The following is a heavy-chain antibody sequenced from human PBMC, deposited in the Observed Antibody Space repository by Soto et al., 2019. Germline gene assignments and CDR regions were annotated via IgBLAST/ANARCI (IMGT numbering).Heavy chain of an antibody. CDR1: GGSMTSYY. CDR2: VYSSGGT. Sequence: SETLSLTCTVSGGSMTSYYWTWVRQPAGKGLEWIGRVYSSGGTHYNPSLKSRVTISLDTSKNQFSLRLLSVTDADTAVYFCARGQRFSDWFDPWGQGTLVTVSS. V-gene: IGHV4-4*07. D-gene: IGHD3-3*01. J-gene: IGHJ5*02. CDR3: ARGQRFSDWFDP.